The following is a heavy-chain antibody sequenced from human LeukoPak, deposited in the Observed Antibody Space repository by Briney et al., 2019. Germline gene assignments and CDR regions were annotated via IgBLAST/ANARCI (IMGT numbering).Heavy chain of an antibody. V-gene: IGHV3-48*03. CDR2: ISSSGSTI. J-gene: IGHJ6*03. Sequence: GGSLRLSCAASGFTFSSYEMNWVRQAPGKGLEWVSYISSSGSTIYYADPVKGRFTISRDNAKNSLYLQMNSLRAEDTAVYYCARGGFGMAHGLDYYYYYMDVWGKGTTVTVSS. CDR3: ARGGFGMAHGLDYYYYYMDV. D-gene: IGHD3-16*01. CDR1: GFTFSSYE.